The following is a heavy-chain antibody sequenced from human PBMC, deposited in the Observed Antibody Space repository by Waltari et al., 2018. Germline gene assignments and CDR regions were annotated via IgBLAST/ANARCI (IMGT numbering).Heavy chain of an antibody. D-gene: IGHD3-22*01. V-gene: IGHV3-21*01. CDR1: EFTFVTYS. J-gene: IGHJ4*02. Sequence: EVRLVGSGGGLVKLGGSLELSCEASEFTFVTYSITWSRRPQGKGLEWDSPVSSSSSYIYYADSVKGRFTNSRDNAKNSLYLQMNSLRAEDTAVYYCARGDYYDSSGYYEALRLGYWGQGTLVTVSS. CDR3: ARGDYYDSSGYYEALRLGY. CDR2: VSSSSSYI.